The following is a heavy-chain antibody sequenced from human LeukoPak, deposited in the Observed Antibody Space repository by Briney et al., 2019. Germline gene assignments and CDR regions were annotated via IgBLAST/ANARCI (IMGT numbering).Heavy chain of an antibody. J-gene: IGHJ4*02. D-gene: IGHD3-22*01. CDR1: GFTFSDYA. V-gene: IGHV3-49*03. Sequence: TGGSLRLSCTASGFTFSDYAMSWFRQAPGKGLEWVGFIRSKAYGGTTEYAASVKGRFTISRDDSKSIAYLQMNSLKTEDTAVYYCTRKYYYDSSGYYPFDYWGQGTLVTVSS. CDR2: IRSKAYGGTT. CDR3: TRKYYYDSSGYYPFDY.